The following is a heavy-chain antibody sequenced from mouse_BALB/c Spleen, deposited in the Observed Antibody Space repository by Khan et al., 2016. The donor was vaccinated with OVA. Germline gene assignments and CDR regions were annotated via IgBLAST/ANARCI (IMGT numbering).Heavy chain of an antibody. D-gene: IGHD1-1*01. CDR3: ATSYFYGYYFDY. J-gene: IGHJ2*01. CDR2: ISSDSNTI. V-gene: IGHV5-17*02. CDR1: GFTFTSYG. Sequence: EVELVESGGGLVQSGGSRKLSCAASGFTFTSYGMHWIRQAPEKGLEWVAYISSDSNTIYYADTVKGRFTISRDNPTNTLFLQMTSLRSGDTAMYFCATSYFYGYYFDYWGQGTTLTVSS.